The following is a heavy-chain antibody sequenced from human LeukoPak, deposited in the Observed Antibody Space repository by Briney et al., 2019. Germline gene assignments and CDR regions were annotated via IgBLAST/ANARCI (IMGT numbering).Heavy chain of an antibody. Sequence: ASVKVSCKASGYTFTSYGISWVRRAPGQGLEWMGWISAYNGNTNYAQKLQGRVTMTTDTSTSTAYMELRSLRSDDTAVYYCARVGYYDSSGYRDFDYWGQGTLVTVSS. CDR1: GYTFTSYG. CDR3: ARVGYYDSSGYRDFDY. V-gene: IGHV1-18*01. CDR2: ISAYNGNT. D-gene: IGHD3-22*01. J-gene: IGHJ4*02.